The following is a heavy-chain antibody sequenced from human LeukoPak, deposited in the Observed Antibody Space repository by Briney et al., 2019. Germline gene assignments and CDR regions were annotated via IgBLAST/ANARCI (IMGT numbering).Heavy chain of an antibody. CDR2: INWNGGNT. J-gene: IGHJ4*02. CDR1: GFTFDDG. D-gene: IGHD4-11*01. V-gene: IGHV3-20*04. Sequence: GGSLRLSCAASGFTFDDGMSWVRQAPGKGLEWVSGINWNGGNTGYAGSVKGRFTISRDNAKNSLYLQMNSLRAEDTALYYCARVASNYDFDYWGQGTLVTVSS. CDR3: ARVASNYDFDY.